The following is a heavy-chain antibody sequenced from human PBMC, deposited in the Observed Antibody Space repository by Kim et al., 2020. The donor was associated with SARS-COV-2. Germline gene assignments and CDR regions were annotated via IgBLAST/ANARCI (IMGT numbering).Heavy chain of an antibody. J-gene: IGHJ5*02. CDR1: GESFSTYY. CDR2: INDGGGT. CDR3: ARGPNWFDP. Sequence: SETLSLTCAVYGESFSTYYWTWIHQSPEKGLEWIGEINDGGGTNYSPSLKSRVTISVETSKNQFSLKLRSVTAADTGVYYCARGPNWFDPWGLGTLVTVSS. V-gene: IGHV4-34*01.